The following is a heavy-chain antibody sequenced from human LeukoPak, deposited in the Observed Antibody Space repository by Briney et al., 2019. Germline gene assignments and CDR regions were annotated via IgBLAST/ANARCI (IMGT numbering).Heavy chain of an antibody. CDR1: GGSFSGYY. D-gene: IGHD3-16*01. CDR2: INHSGST. Sequence: SETLSLTCAVYGGSFSGYYWSWIRQPPGKGLEWIGEINHSGSTNYNPSLKSRVTISVDTSKNQFSLKLSSVTAADTAVYYCARERWGISVLRAFDIWGQGTMVTVSS. CDR3: ARERWGISVLRAFDI. J-gene: IGHJ3*02. V-gene: IGHV4-34*01.